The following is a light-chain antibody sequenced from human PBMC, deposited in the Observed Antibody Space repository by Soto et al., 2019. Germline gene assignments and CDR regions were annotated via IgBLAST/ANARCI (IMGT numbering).Light chain of an antibody. V-gene: IGKV1-5*01. CDR3: QHYGGVWT. CDR2: DAS. J-gene: IGKJ1*01. CDR1: QSISNR. Sequence: IQMTQSPSTLSASLGDRVTITCRASQSISNRLAWYQKKPGKAPKLLIYDASSLEGGVQSMFSGTGSATEFILTISSLQPDDFATYHCQHYGGVWTFGQGTKVDIK.